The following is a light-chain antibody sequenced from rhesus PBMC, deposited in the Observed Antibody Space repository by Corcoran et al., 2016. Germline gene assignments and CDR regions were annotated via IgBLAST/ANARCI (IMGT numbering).Light chain of an antibody. J-gene: IGKJ4*01. CDR3: QPSYGTPLT. Sequence: DIQMTQSPSSLSASVGDRVTITCRASENVNNYLHWYQQKPGTAPKLLLYKASTLQSGVPSRFSGSGFGTAFTLNISSLQPEYFATYYWQPSYGTPLTFGGGTKVALK. CDR1: ENVNNY. V-gene: IGKV1-74*01. CDR2: KAS.